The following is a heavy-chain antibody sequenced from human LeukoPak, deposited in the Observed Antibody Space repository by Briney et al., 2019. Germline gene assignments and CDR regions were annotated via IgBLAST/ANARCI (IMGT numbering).Heavy chain of an antibody. V-gene: IGHV3-21*01. D-gene: IGHD2-8*02. CDR2: ISSSSSYI. CDR1: GFTFSSYS. J-gene: IGHJ4*02. CDR3: ARDLVATAGSFDY. Sequence: TGGSLRLSCAASGFTFSSYSMNWVRQAPGKGLEWVSSISSSSSYIYYADSVKGRFTISRDNPKNSLYLQMNSLRAEDTAVYYCARDLVATAGSFDYWGQGTLVTVSS.